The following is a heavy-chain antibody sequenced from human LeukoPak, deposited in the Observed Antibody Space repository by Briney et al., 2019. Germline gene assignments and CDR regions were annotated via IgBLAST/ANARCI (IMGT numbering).Heavy chain of an antibody. Sequence: GGSLRLSCAASGFTFSNYWMSWVRQAPGKGLEWVANIKQDGSEKYYVDSVKGRFTISRDNAKNSLYLQMNSLRAEDTAVYYCARTYGGNSEFDYWGQGTLVTVSS. CDR1: GFTFSNYW. V-gene: IGHV3-7*01. CDR2: IKQDGSEK. J-gene: IGHJ4*02. CDR3: ARTYGGNSEFDY. D-gene: IGHD4-23*01.